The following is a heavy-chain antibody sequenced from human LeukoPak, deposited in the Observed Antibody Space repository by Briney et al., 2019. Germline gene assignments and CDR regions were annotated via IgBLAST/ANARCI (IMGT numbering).Heavy chain of an antibody. CDR1: GDSVSSNSAA. CDR2: TYYRFKWYN. CDR3: ARDRDSGGYFRETPHWYFEL. J-gene: IGHJ2*01. Sequence: SQTLSLTCAISGDSVSSNSAAWSWIRQSPSRGLEWLGRTYYRFKWYNDYAVSVKSRITINPDTSKNQFSLQLNSVTPEDTAIYYCARDRDSGGYFRETPHWYFELWGRGTLVTVSS. V-gene: IGHV6-1*01. D-gene: IGHD3-22*01.